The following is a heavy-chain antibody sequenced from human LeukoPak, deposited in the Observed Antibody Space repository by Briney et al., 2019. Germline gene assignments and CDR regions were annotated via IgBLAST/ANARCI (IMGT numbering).Heavy chain of an antibody. J-gene: IGHJ6*02. CDR3: ARSRPGGRYYYYGMDV. V-gene: IGHV3-23*01. CDR1: GLTFSTYW. Sequence: GGSLRLSCAVSGLTFSTYWMSWVRQAPGQGLEWVSSISISGGTTYYADSVKGRFTISRENSKSTLYLQMNNLRADDTAVYYCARSRPGGRYYYYGMDVWGQGTTVTVSS. CDR2: ISISGGTT. D-gene: IGHD3-10*01.